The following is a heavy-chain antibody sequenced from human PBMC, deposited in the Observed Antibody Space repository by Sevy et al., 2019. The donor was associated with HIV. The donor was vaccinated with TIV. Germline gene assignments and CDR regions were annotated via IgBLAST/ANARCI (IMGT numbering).Heavy chain of an antibody. CDR2: ISDGGGSI. J-gene: IGHJ5*02. CDR1: GFTFSSYA. V-gene: IGHV3-23*01. D-gene: IGHD2-21*02. Sequence: GGSLRLSCVASGFTFSSYAMSWVRQAKGKGLEWVSVISDGGGSIFYADSVKGRFTISRDNSKNTVYLQMSNLRAEDTAVYYCAKEKRYCGGDCYAPPTRFDPWGQGTQVTVSS. CDR3: AKEKRYCGGDCYAPPTRFDP.